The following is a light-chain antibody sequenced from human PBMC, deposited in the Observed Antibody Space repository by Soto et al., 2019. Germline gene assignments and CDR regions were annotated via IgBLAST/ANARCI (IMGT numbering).Light chain of an antibody. CDR3: QQYSNSLP. J-gene: IGKJ4*01. V-gene: IGKV3-20*01. CDR1: QSVSGSY. Sequence: RRSRCTLYLSTGEIATLSCRASQSVSGSYLAWYQQKPGQAPRLLIHGASSRATGIPDRFSGSGSGTDFTLTISRLEPEDFAVYYCQQYSNSLPFGGLTK. CDR2: GAS.